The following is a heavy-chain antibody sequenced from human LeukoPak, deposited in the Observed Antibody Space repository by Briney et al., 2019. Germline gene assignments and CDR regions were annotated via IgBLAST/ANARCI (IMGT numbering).Heavy chain of an antibody. D-gene: IGHD3-3*01. CDR2: IRYGGSNK. V-gene: IGHV3-30*02. CDR1: GFTFSSYG. CDR3: ARRPAVFGVVTTVGFDP. Sequence: GGSLRLSCAASGFTFSSYGMHWVRQAPGKGLEWVAFIRYGGSNKYYADSVKGRFTISRDNSKNTLYLQMNSLRAEDTAVYYCARRPAVFGVVTTVGFDPWGQGTLVTVSS. J-gene: IGHJ5*02.